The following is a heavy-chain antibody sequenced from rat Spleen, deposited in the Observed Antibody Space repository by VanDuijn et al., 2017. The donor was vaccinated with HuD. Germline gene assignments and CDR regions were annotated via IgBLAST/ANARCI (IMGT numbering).Heavy chain of an antibody. CDR3: ARRASYDGYSNYFDY. D-gene: IGHD1-12*03. V-gene: IGHV5-7*01. CDR2: ITYDGSRT. CDR1: GFTFSDYN. Sequence: EVQLVESGGGLVQPGRSLKLSCAASGFTFSDYNMAWVRQAPKKGLEWVATITYDGSRTYYRDSVKGRFTFSRDNAKSTLNLQMDSLRSEDTATYYCARRASYDGYSNYFDYWGQGVMVTVYS. J-gene: IGHJ2*01.